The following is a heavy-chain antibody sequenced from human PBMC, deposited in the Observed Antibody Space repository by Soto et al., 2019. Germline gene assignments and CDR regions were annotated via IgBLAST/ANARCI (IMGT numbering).Heavy chain of an antibody. Sequence: EVQLVESGGGLVQPGGSLRLSCAASGFTFSSYSMNWVRQAPGKGLEWVSYISSSSSTIYYADSVKGRFTISRDNAKNSLYLQMNSLRDEDTAVYYCARDRGWRSYYYYYGMDVWAKGPRSPSP. CDR1: GFTFSSYS. J-gene: IGHJ6*02. CDR3: ARDRGWRSYYYYYGMDV. CDR2: ISSSSSTI. D-gene: IGHD3-10*01. V-gene: IGHV3-48*02.